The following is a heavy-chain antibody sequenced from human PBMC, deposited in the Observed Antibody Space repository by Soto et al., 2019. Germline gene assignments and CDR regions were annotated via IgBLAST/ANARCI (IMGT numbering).Heavy chain of an antibody. Sequence: ASVKVSCKVSGYTLTELSMHWVRQAPGKGLEWMGGFDPEDGETIYAQKFQGRVTMTEDTSTDTAYMELSSLRSEDTAVYYCATVDTAMVVRGRYSYYYGMDVWGQGTTVTVSS. D-gene: IGHD5-18*01. CDR2: FDPEDGET. CDR1: GYTLTELS. CDR3: ATVDTAMVVRGRYSYYYGMDV. J-gene: IGHJ6*02. V-gene: IGHV1-24*01.